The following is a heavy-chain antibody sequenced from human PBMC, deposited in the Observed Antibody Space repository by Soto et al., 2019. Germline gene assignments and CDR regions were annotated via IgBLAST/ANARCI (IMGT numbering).Heavy chain of an antibody. CDR2: INHLTTT. V-gene: IGHV4-34*01. CDR3: ARGYDTALAPIF. J-gene: IGHJ4*02. CDR1: GGSFSSYH. Sequence: PSETLSLTCAVYGGSFSSYHWSWIRQTPGKGLEWIGGINHLTTTNYNPSLKSRVIISLDTPKNQFSLKLSSVTAADTAVYYCARGYDTALAPIFWGQGILVTVSS. D-gene: IGHD5-18*01.